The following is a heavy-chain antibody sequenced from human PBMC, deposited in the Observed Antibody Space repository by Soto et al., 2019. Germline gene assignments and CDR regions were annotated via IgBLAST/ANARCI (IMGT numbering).Heavy chain of an antibody. CDR3: ARVYSSGSDY. CDR2: IYPGDSDT. Sequence: DSLKISCKGSGYSFTTYWIGWVRQMPGKGLEWMGIIYPGDSDTKYSPSFQGQVTISADKSINTAYLQWSSLQASDSAMYYCARVYSSGSDYWGQGTLVTVSS. V-gene: IGHV5-51*01. D-gene: IGHD6-19*01. J-gene: IGHJ4*02. CDR1: GYSFTTYW.